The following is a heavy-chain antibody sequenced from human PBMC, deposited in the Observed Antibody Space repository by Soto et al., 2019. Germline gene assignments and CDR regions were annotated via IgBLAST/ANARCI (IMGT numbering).Heavy chain of an antibody. CDR1: GFTLSTYD. CDR3: ARGRKDYDFWSGYYIEGGGYYYYYYMDV. V-gene: IGHV3-13*01. Sequence: GGSLRLSCAASGFTLSTYDMHWVRQATGKGLEWVAALSYAGDTYYPGSVKGRFTISRDNSKNTLYLQMNSLRAEDTAVYYCARGRKDYDFWSGYYIEGGGYYYYYYMDVWGKGTTVTVSS. CDR2: LSYAGDT. D-gene: IGHD3-3*01. J-gene: IGHJ6*03.